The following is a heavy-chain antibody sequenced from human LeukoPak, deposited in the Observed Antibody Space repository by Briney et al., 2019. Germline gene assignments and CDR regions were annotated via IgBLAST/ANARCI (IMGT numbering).Heavy chain of an antibody. CDR1: GGSISSYY. CDR3: ARGGSKRWLQSGYDY. J-gene: IGHJ4*02. Sequence: SETLSLTCTVSGGSISSYYWSWIRQPPGKGLEWIGEINHSGSTNYNPSLKSRVTISVDTSKNQFSLKLSSVTAADTAVYYCARGGSKRWLQSGYDYWGQGTLVTVSS. D-gene: IGHD5-12*01. CDR2: INHSGST. V-gene: IGHV4-34*01.